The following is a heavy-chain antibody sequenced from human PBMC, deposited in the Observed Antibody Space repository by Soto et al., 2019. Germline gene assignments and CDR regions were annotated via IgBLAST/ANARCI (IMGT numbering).Heavy chain of an antibody. Sequence: PGGSLRLSCAASGFTFSSYSMNWVRQAPGKGLEWVSYISSSSSTIYYADSVKGRFTISRDNAKNSLYLQMNSLRAEDTAVYYCARDNRHDYGDYAIDYWGQGTLVTVSS. J-gene: IGHJ4*02. CDR1: GFTFSSYS. CDR2: ISSSSSTI. V-gene: IGHV3-48*01. CDR3: ARDNRHDYGDYAIDY. D-gene: IGHD4-17*01.